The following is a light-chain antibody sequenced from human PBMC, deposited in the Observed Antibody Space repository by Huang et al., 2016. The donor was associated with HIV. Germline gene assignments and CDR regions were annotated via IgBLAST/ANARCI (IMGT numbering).Light chain of an antibody. Sequence: DIQMTQSPSAMSASVGDRVNITCRANQDINNYLLWFQQKPGKVPKRLIYAASNLPSGVPSRCSGSGSGTEFTLTFSNLQPEDFATYYCLQHLSYPPAFGQGTRLEIK. V-gene: IGKV1-17*03. CDR1: QDINNY. CDR2: AAS. CDR3: LQHLSYPPA. J-gene: IGKJ5*01.